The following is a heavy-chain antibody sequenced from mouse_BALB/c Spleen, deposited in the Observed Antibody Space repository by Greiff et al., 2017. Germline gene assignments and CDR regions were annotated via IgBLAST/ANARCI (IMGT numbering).Heavy chain of an antibody. CDR2: IYPGDGDT. Sequence: QVQLQQSGAELARPGASVKLSCKASGYTFTSYWMQWVKQRPGQGLEWIGAIYPGDGDTRYTQKFKGKATLTADKSSSTAYMQLSSLASEDSAVYYCARSGDLTMIRGEAMDYWGQGTSVTVSS. J-gene: IGHJ4*01. CDR1: GYTFTSYW. CDR3: ARSGDLTMIRGEAMDY. D-gene: IGHD2-4*01. V-gene: IGHV1-87*01.